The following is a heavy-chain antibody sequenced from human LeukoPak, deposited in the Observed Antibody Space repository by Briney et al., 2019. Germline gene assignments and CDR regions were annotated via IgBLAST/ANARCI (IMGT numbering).Heavy chain of an antibody. CDR2: IYYSGST. J-gene: IGHJ6*02. V-gene: IGHV4-39*07. CDR1: GGSISSSYYY. Sequence: SETLSLTCTVSGGSISSSYYYWGWIRQPPGKGLEWIGSIYYSGSTYYNPSLKSRVTISVDMSKNQFSLKLSSVTAADTAVYYCARGRGFRDHYDILTGPYMDVWGQGTTVTVSS. CDR3: ARGRGFRDHYDILTGPYMDV. D-gene: IGHD3-9*01.